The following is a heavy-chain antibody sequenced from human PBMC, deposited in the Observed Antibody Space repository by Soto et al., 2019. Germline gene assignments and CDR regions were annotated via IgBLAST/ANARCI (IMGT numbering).Heavy chain of an antibody. V-gene: IGHV4-59*01. CDR1: GGSISSYY. CDR3: ARLRESGFRFFDY. D-gene: IGHD3-10*01. J-gene: IGHJ4*02. CDR2: IYNSGST. Sequence: SETLSLACSVSGGSISSYYWSWIRRPPGKGLEWIGYIYNSGSTNYNPSLESRVTMSVDTSRNQFSLKLSSVTAADTAVYYCARLRESGFRFFDYWGRGSLVTVSS.